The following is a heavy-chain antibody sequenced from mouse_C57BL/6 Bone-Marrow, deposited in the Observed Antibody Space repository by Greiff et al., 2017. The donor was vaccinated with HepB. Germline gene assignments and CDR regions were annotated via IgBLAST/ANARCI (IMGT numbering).Heavy chain of an antibody. Sequence: EVQLQQSGPELVKPGDSVKISCKASGYSFTGYFMNWVMQSHGKSLEWIGRINPYNGDTFYNQKFKGKATLTVDKSSSTAHMELRSLTSEDSAVYYCARRYYGSAWFAYWGQGTLVTVSA. D-gene: IGHD1-1*01. CDR3: ARRYYGSAWFAY. CDR1: GYSFTGYF. CDR2: INPYNGDT. J-gene: IGHJ3*01. V-gene: IGHV1-20*01.